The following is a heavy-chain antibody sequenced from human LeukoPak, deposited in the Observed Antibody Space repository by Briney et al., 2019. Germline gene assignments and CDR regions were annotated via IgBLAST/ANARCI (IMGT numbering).Heavy chain of an antibody. Sequence: PGGSLRLSCAASGFTFSSYIMNWVCQAPGKGLDWVSFIYSGGRTDYADSVKGRFTISRDNSKNTVYLQMNSLRVEDTAVYYCARDSQYCSSGSCSPGASDIWGQGTMVTVSS. CDR1: GFTFSSYI. CDR3: ARDSQYCSSGSCSPGASDI. CDR2: IYSGGRT. D-gene: IGHD2-15*01. V-gene: IGHV3-53*01. J-gene: IGHJ3*02.